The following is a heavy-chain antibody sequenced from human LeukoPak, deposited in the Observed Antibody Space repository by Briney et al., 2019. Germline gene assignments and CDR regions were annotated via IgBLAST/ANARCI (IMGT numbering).Heavy chain of an antibody. D-gene: IGHD3-3*01. CDR2: INPSGGST. V-gene: IGHV1-46*01. CDR3: AREALYYDFWSGYYGGDYWFDP. Sequence: ASVKVSCKASGYTFTSYYMHWMRQAPGQGLEWMGIINPSGGSTSYAQKFQGRVTMTRDTSTSTVYMELSSLRSEDTAVYYCAREALYYDFWSGYYGGDYWFDPWGQGTLVTVSS. CDR1: GYTFTSYY. J-gene: IGHJ5*02.